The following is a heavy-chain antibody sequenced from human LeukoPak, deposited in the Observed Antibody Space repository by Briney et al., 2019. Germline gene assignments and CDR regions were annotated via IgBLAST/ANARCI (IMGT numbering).Heavy chain of an antibody. D-gene: IGHD7-27*01. V-gene: IGHV7-4-1*02. J-gene: IGHJ6*03. CDR3: ARVTLGKWYYYYYYMDV. CDR2: INTNTGNP. Sequence: ASVKVSCNASGYRFTSFAINWVRQAPGQGLEWMGWINTNTGNPTYAQGFTGRFVFSLDTSVSTAYLQIRSLKAEDTAVYYCARVTLGKWYYYYYYMDVWGKGTTVTVSS. CDR1: GYRFTSFA.